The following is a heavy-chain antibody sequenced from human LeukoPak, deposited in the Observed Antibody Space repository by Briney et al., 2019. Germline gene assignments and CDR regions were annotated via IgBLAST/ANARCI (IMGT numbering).Heavy chain of an antibody. Sequence: KPSETLSLTCAVYGGSFSGYYWSWIRQPPGKGLEWIGEIIHSGSTSYNPSLKCRVSISVDTSKNQFSLKLSAVTAADTAVYYCARIRIAAAGARTKGLPPVFPWGQGTLVTVSS. V-gene: IGHV4-34*12. CDR1: GGSFSGYY. D-gene: IGHD6-13*01. J-gene: IGHJ5*02. CDR3: ARIRIAAAGARTKGLPPVFP. CDR2: IIHSGST.